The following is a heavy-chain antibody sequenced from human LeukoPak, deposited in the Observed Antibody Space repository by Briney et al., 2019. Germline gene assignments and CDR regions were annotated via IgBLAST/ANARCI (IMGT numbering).Heavy chain of an antibody. J-gene: IGHJ6*02. Sequence: PGGSLRLSCAASGFTFSSYAMSWVRQAPGKGLEWVSAISGSGGSTYYADSVKGRFTISRDNSKNTLYLQMNSLRAEDTAVYYCAKRQERDYYDSSGYHYYYYGMDVWGQGTTVTVSS. CDR2: ISGSGGST. CDR3: AKRQERDYYDSSGYHYYYYGMDV. V-gene: IGHV3-23*01. CDR1: GFTFSSYA. D-gene: IGHD3-22*01.